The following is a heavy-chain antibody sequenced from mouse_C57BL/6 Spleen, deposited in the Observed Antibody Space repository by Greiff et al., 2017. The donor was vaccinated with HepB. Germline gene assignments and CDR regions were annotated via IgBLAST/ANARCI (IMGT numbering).Heavy chain of an antibody. J-gene: IGHJ1*03. Sequence: QVQLKQPGAELVMPGASVKLSCKASGYTFTSYWMHWVKQRPGQGLEWIGEIDPSDSYTNYNQKFKGKSTLTVDKSSSTAYMQLSSLTSEDSAVYYCARSDYERYFDVWGTGTTVTVSS. D-gene: IGHD2-4*01. CDR3: ARSDYERYFDV. CDR2: IDPSDSYT. V-gene: IGHV1-69*01. CDR1: GYTFTSYW.